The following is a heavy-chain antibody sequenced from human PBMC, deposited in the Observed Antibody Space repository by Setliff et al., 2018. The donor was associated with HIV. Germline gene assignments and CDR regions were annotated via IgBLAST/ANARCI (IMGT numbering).Heavy chain of an antibody. V-gene: IGHV4-4*09. CDR2: IYTSGST. J-gene: IGHJ5*02. Sequence: SETLSLTCTVSGGSISSYCWSWIRRPPGKGLEWIGYIYTSGSTNYNPSLKSRVTISLDTSKNQFSLKLSSVTAADTAVYYCARRIDDSGSFPDKNWFDTWGQGSLVTVSS. CDR1: GGSISSYC. CDR3: ARRIDDSGSFPDKNWFDT. D-gene: IGHD3-10*01.